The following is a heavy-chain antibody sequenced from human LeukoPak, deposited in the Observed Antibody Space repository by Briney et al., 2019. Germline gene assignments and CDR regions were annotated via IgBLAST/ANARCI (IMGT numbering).Heavy chain of an antibody. CDR2: VNQSGTT. V-gene: IGHV4-34*01. D-gene: IGHD6-13*01. CDR1: GASFSRDY. J-gene: IGHJ4*02. CDR3: ARGVYIAAAQYGY. Sequence: PSETLSLTCAVYGASFSRDYWSWIRQPPGKGLEWIGEVNQSGTTNYNPSLKSRVTISVDTSENQFSLKLSSVTAADTAVYYCARGVYIAAAQYGYWGQGTLVTVSS.